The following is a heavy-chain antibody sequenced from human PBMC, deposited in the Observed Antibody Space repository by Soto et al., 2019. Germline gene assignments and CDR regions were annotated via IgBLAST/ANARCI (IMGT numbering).Heavy chain of an antibody. D-gene: IGHD3-22*01. V-gene: IGHV1-69*02. CDR3: ARGQFDSSGYYYDAFDI. CDR2: IIPILGIA. J-gene: IGHJ3*02. Sequence: QVQLVQSGAEVKKPGSSVKVSCKASGGTFSSYTISWVRQAPGQGLEWMGRIIPILGIANYAQKFQGRVTITADKYTSTAYMELSSLRSEDTAVYYCARGQFDSSGYYYDAFDIWGQGTMVTVSS. CDR1: GGTFSSYT.